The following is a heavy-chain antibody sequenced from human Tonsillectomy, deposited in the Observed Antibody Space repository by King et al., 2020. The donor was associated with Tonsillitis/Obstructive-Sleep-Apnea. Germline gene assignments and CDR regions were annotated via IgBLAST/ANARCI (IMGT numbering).Heavy chain of an antibody. J-gene: IGHJ4*02. CDR2: INSVGSST. CDR1: VFTFSSYW. V-gene: IGHV3-74*01. CDR3: ARGGGYSYGAMGY. D-gene: IGHD5-18*01. Sequence: VQLVESGGGLVQPGGSLRLSCAASVFTFSSYWMHWVRQAPGKGLVWVSRINSVGSSTSYADSVKGRFTISRDNAKNTLYLQMNSLRAEDTAVYYCARGGGYSYGAMGYWGQGTLVTVSS.